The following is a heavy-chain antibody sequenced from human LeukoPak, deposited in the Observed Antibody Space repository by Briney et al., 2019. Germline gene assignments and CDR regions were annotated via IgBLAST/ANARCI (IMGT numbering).Heavy chain of an antibody. Sequence: PGGSLRLSCAASGFTFSSYGMHWVRQAPGKGLEWVAVISYDGSNKYYADSVKGRFTISRDNSKNTLYLQMNSLRAEDTAVYYCAKWGTYYYDSSLDGMDVWGQGTTVTVSS. D-gene: IGHD3-22*01. V-gene: IGHV3-30*18. CDR2: ISYDGSNK. CDR1: GFTFSSYG. J-gene: IGHJ6*02. CDR3: AKWGTYYYDSSLDGMDV.